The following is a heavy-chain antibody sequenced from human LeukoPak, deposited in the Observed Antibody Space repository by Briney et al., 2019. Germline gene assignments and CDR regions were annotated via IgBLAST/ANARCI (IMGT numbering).Heavy chain of an antibody. V-gene: IGHV4-59*01. J-gene: IGHJ6*02. Sequence: PSETLSLTCTVSGGSISRYYWSWIRQPPGKGLEWIGYISYSGSTNYNPSLKSRVTISVDTSKNQFSLKLTSVTAADTAVYYCARVGDVVVPAAIEDTYYSYGMDVWGQGTTVTVPS. CDR1: GGSISRYY. D-gene: IGHD2-2*02. CDR3: ARVGDVVVPAAIEDTYYSYGMDV. CDR2: ISYSGST.